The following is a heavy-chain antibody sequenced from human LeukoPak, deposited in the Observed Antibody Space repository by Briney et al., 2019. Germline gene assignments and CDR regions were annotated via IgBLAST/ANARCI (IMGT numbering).Heavy chain of an antibody. CDR3: ARGQYGSSWYVDF. V-gene: IGHV3-21*01. CDR2: ISSSSYI. D-gene: IGHD6-13*01. J-gene: IGHJ4*02. CDR1: GFTFSSYS. Sequence: GGSLRLSCAASGFTFSSYSMNWVRQAPGKGLEWVSSISSSSYIYYADSVKGRFTISRDNAKKSLYLQMNSLRAEDTAVYYCARGQYGSSWYVDFWGQGTLVTVSS.